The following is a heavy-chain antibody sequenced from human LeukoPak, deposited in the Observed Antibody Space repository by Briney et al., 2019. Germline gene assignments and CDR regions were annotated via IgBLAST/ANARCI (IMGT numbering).Heavy chain of an antibody. CDR3: ARDGQGTDAFDI. Sequence: GGSLTLSCAASGFTFSSYSMNWVRQAPGKGLEWVSSISSSSSYIYYADSVKGRFTISRDNAKNSLYLQMNSLRAEDTAVYYCARDGQGTDAFDIWGQGTMVTVSS. V-gene: IGHV3-21*01. CDR2: ISSSSSYI. D-gene: IGHD1-1*01. J-gene: IGHJ3*02. CDR1: GFTFSSYS.